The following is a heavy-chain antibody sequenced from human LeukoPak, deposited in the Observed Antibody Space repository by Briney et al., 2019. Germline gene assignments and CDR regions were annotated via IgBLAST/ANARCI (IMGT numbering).Heavy chain of an antibody. CDR2: IYYSGST. CDR3: ARAYSSSGYEGRWFDP. D-gene: IGHD6-13*01. CDR1: GGSISSYY. Sequence: SETLSLTCTVPGGSISSYYWSWIRQPPGKGLEWIGYIYYSGSTNYNPSLKSRVTISVDTSKNQFSLKLSSVTAADTAVYYCARAYSSSGYEGRWFDPWGQGTLVTVSS. J-gene: IGHJ5*02. V-gene: IGHV4-59*01.